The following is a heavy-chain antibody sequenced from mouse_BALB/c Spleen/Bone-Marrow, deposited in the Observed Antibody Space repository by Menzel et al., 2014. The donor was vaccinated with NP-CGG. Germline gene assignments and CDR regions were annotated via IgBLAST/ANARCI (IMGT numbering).Heavy chain of an antibody. CDR1: GFTFSSYG. D-gene: IGHD2-4*01. J-gene: IGHJ3*01. V-gene: IGHV5-6-3*01. CDR2: INSNGGST. CDR3: ARGYDYDPWFAY. Sequence: EVQLQQSGGGLVQPGGSLKLSCAASGFTFSSYGMSWVRQTPDKRLELVATINSNGGSTYYPDSVKGRFTISRDNAKNTLYPQMSSLKSEDTAMYYCARGYDYDPWFAYWGQGTLVTVSA.